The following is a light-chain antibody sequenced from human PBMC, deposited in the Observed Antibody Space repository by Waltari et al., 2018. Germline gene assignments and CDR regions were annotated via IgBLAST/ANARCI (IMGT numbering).Light chain of an antibody. J-gene: IGLJ2*01. V-gene: IGLV2-11*01. CDR2: DVN. Sequence: QSALTQPRSVSGSPGQSVTISCTGTSSDVGAYNYVTWYQQHPGKAPKLIIYDVNKGPSGVPDRFSGSSSGTTVTLTISGVQAEDEADFYCQSADSSGTYVLFGGGTKLTVL. CDR3: QSADSSGTYVL. CDR1: SSDVGAYNY.